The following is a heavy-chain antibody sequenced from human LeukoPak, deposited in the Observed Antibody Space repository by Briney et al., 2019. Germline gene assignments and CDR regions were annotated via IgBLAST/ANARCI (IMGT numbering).Heavy chain of an antibody. Sequence: ASVKVSCKASGYTFTGYYMHWVRQAPGQGLEWMGWINPNSGGTNYAQKFQGRVTVTRDTSISTAYMELSRLRSDDTAVYYCARLRRAGTRWFDPWGQGTLVTVSS. CDR3: ARLRRAGTRWFDP. CDR2: INPNSGGT. D-gene: IGHD6-19*01. J-gene: IGHJ5*02. V-gene: IGHV1-2*02. CDR1: GYTFTGYY.